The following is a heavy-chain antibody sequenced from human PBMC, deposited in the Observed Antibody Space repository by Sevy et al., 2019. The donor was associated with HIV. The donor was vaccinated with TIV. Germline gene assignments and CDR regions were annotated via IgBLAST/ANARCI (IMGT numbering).Heavy chain of an antibody. V-gene: IGHV4-39*02. Sequence: SETLSLTCTVSGGSISSSGYYWDWIRQPPGKGLEWIGSFSFSGSTYYNPSLKSRFTISVDTSKNHFSLKLSSVTAADTAVYYCASPGYTSGWYDYWGQGTLVTVSS. D-gene: IGHD6-19*01. CDR3: ASPGYTSGWYDY. J-gene: IGHJ4*02. CDR1: GGSISSSGYY. CDR2: FSFSGST.